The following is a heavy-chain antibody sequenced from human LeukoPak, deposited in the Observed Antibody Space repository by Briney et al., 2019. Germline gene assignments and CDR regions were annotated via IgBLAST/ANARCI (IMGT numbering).Heavy chain of an antibody. CDR1: GYSISSGYY. CDR3: ARVQSGMTTVSFDY. V-gene: IGHV4-38-2*02. CDR2: IYHSGNT. J-gene: IGHJ4*02. D-gene: IGHD4-17*01. Sequence: SETLSLTCTVSGYSISSGYYWGWIRQPPGKGLEWIGSIYHSGNTYYKPSLKSRVTISVDTSKNQFSLKLSSVTAADTAVYYCARVQSGMTTVSFDYWGQGTLVTVSS.